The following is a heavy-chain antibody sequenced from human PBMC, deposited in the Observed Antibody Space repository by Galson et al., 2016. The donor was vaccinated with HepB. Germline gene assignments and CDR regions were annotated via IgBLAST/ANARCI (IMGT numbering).Heavy chain of an antibody. J-gene: IGHJ4*02. Sequence: SVKVSCKASGYTFTSYDINWVRQVTGQGLEWMGWMNPTSDNSGSAQRFQGRVTMTRHTSMSTAYMELSSLSSDYKAVYFCASGRGNSNYGFWSGYSLDYWGQGTLVTVSS. V-gene: IGHV1-8*01. CDR3: ASGRGNSNYGFWSGYSLDY. CDR2: MNPTSDNS. CDR1: GYTFTSYD. D-gene: IGHD3-3*01.